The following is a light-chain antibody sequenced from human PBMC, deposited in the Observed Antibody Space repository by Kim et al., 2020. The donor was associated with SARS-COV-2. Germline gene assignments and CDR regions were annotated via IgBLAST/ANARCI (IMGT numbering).Light chain of an antibody. V-gene: IGLV3-19*01. CDR3: NSRGSNDNVL. CDR1: SLRSYY. J-gene: IGLJ2*01. CDR2: GKN. Sequence: SSELTQDPAVSVALGQTVMITCQGDSLRSYYATWYQQKPGQAPIVVIYGKNNRPSGIPDRFSGSSSGDTASLTITGTQAGDEADYYCNSRGSNDNVLFGGGTQLTV.